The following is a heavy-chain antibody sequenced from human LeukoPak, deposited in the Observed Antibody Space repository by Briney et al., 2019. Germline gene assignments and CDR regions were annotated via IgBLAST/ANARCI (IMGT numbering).Heavy chain of an antibody. Sequence: GGSLRLSCAASGFTFTNGWMSWVRQAPGKGLEWVSYISSSGSTIYYADSVRGRFTISRDNAKNSLYLQMNSLRAEDTAVYYCARAGYGGCLDYWGQGTLVTVSS. CDR2: ISSSGSTI. CDR3: ARAGYGGCLDY. V-gene: IGHV3-11*01. CDR1: GFTFTNGW. D-gene: IGHD1-26*01. J-gene: IGHJ4*02.